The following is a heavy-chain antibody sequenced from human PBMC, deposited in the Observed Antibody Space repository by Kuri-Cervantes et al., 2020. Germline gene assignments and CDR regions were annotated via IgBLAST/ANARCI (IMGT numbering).Heavy chain of an antibody. CDR1: GFTFSDYY. V-gene: IGHV3-11*04. Sequence: GGSLRLSCAASGFTFSDYYMSWIRQAPGKGLEWVSYISSSGSTIYYADSVKGRFTISRDNSKNTLYLQMNSLRAEDTAVYFCAKETDSGSYHDYWGQGTLVTVSS. CDR3: AKETDSGSYHDY. D-gene: IGHD1-26*01. CDR2: ISSSGSTI. J-gene: IGHJ4*02.